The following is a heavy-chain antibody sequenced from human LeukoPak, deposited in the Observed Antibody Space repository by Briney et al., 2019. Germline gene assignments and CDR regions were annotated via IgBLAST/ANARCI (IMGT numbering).Heavy chain of an antibody. D-gene: IGHD6-19*01. J-gene: IGHJ4*02. CDR2: ISSSSSYI. CDR1: GFTFSSYS. V-gene: IGHV3-21*01. CDR3: ARDGSGSADFDY. Sequence: PGGSLRLSCAASGFTFSSYSMNWVRQAPGKGLEWVSSISSSSSYIYYADSVKGRFTISRDNAENSLYLQMNSLRAEDTAVYYCARDGSGSADFDYWGQGTPVTVSS.